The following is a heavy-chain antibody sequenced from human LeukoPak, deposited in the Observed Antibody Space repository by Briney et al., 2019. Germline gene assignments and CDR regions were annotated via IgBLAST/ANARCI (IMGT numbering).Heavy chain of an antibody. Sequence: SETLSLTCAVSGDSISSDYWSWVRQPPGKGLEWTEYIYYTGSTNYNPSLKSRVTISVDTSKNQFSLKLSSVTAADTAVYYCARLATPSTMAARGRSWFESWGQGTLVTVSS. CDR1: GDSISSDY. V-gene: IGHV4-59*01. CDR3: ARLATPSTMAARGRSWFES. D-gene: IGHD6-6*01. CDR2: IYYTGST. J-gene: IGHJ5*01.